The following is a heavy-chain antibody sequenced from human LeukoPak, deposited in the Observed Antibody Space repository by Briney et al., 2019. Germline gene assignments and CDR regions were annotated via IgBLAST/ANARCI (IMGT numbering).Heavy chain of an antibody. CDR1: GGSISSSSYY. CDR3: ARHEDDFWSGYYGPFDY. Sequence: PSETLSLTCTVSGGSISSSSYYWGWIRQPPGKGLEWIGSIYYSGSTYYNPSLKSRVTISVDTSKNQFSLKLSSVTAADTAVYYCARHEDDFWSGYYGPFDYWGQGTLVTVTS. V-gene: IGHV4-39*01. J-gene: IGHJ4*01. D-gene: IGHD3-3*01. CDR2: IYYSGST.